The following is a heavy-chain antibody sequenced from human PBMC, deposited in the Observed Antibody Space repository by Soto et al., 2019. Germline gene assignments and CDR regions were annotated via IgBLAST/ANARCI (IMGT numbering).Heavy chain of an antibody. V-gene: IGHV2-5*02. CDR3: AHATPHNSSRWVFDF. Sequence: QITLKESGPMLIRPTQTLTLTCTFSGFSLSSSVGAVGWIRQPPGKALEWLALSYWDDDKAYSPSLKNTLTITKDTSKNQVVLTLTNVGPVDAATYFCAHATPHNSSRWVFDFWGLGTLVTVSS. D-gene: IGHD6-13*01. J-gene: IGHJ4*02. CDR2: SYWDDDK. CDR1: GFSLSSSVGA.